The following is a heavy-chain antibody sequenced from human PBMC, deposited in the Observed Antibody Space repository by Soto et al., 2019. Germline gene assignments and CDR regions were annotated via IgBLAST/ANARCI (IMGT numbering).Heavy chain of an antibody. CDR1: GGTFSSYA. D-gene: IGHD3-3*01. Sequence: GASGKVSCKGYGGTFSSYAFSWVGQAPGQGVEWVGVIIPIVGTANYAKKFQGRVTITADESTSTAYMELSSLRSEDTAVYYCARDLWGGFWSGYIGIYYGMDVWGQGTTVTVSS. V-gene: IGHV1-69*13. J-gene: IGHJ6*02. CDR3: ARDLWGGFWSGYIGIYYGMDV. CDR2: IIPIVGTA.